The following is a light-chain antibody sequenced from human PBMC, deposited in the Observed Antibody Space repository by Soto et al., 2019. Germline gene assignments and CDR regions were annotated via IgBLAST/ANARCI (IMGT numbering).Light chain of an antibody. Sequence: QSALTQPPSASGTPGQGVTMSCSGSSSNIGANIVTWYQQLPGAAPKLLIYSDNQRPSGVPDRVSGSKSGTSAPLAISGLQSEDEADYYCAAWDNSLDAFVFGSGTKVTVL. V-gene: IGLV1-44*01. CDR3: AAWDNSLDAFV. CDR1: SSNIGANI. CDR2: SDN. J-gene: IGLJ1*01.